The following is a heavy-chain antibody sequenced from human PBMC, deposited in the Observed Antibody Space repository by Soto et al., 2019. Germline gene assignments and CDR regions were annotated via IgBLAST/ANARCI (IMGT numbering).Heavy chain of an antibody. D-gene: IGHD2-2*01. J-gene: IGHJ6*03. CDR3: AKISPYCSSTSCSPNYYYYMD. CDR2: IAGSGGST. CDR1: GFTISSYA. V-gene: IGHV3-23*01. Sequence: GGSLRLSCAASGFTISSYALSWVRQAPGKGLEWVSSIAGSGGSTYHADSVKGRFTISRDNSKNTLYLQMNSLRVEDTAAYYCAKISPYCSSTSCSPNYYYYMD.